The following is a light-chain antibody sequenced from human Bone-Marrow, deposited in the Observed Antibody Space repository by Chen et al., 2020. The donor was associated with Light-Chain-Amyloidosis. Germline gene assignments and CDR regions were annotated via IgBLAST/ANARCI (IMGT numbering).Light chain of an antibody. V-gene: IGLV3-21*02. CDR2: DAS. Sequence: SYVLTQPSSVSVAPGQTATIACGGNNIGSTSVHWYQQTPGQAPLLVVYDASDRPPGIPERVSGSNSGNTATLTISRVEAGDEADYYCQVWDRSSDRPVFGGGTKLTVL. CDR3: QVWDRSSDRPV. J-gene: IGLJ3*02. CDR1: NIGSTS.